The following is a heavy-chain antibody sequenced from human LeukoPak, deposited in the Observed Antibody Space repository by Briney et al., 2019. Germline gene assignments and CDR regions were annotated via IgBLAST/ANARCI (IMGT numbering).Heavy chain of an antibody. J-gene: IGHJ6*02. CDR2: INPNSGGT. Sequence: GASVKVSCKASGYTFTGYYMHWVRQAPGQGLEWMGWINPNSGGTNYAQKFQGRVTMTRDTSISTAYMELSRLRSDDTAVYYCARAPRPANGYGDYYYYYGMDVWGQGTTVTVSS. CDR1: GYTFTGYY. CDR3: ARAPRPANGYGDYYYYYGMDV. D-gene: IGHD4-17*01. V-gene: IGHV1-2*02.